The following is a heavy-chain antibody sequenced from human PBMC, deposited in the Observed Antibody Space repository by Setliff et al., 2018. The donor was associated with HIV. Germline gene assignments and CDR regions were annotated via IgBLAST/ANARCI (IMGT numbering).Heavy chain of an antibody. V-gene: IGHV4-34*01. CDR2: IIHSGGT. J-gene: IGHJ4*02. CDR1: GGSFSGYY. Sequence: SETLSLTCAVYGGSFSGYYWNWIRQPPGKGLEWIGEIIHSGGTNYNPSLKSRVTISVDTSKNQFSLKLNSVTAADTAVYYCARGFCSGGTCFDYWGQGISVTVS. CDR3: ARGFCSGGTCFDY. D-gene: IGHD2-15*01.